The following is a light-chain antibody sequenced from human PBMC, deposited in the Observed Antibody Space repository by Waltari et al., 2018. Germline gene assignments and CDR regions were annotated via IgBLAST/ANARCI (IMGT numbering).Light chain of an antibody. Sequence: QSALTQPASVSGSPGQSITISCTGTSSDVGGYNYVSWYQQHPGKAPKLIIYHSSTRPSGVSNRFSGSKSGNTAYLTISGLQAEDESDYYCSSYTSSNTLEVLFGGGTKLTVL. CDR3: SSYTSSNTLEVL. J-gene: IGLJ2*01. CDR2: HSS. CDR1: SSDVGGYNY. V-gene: IGLV2-14*03.